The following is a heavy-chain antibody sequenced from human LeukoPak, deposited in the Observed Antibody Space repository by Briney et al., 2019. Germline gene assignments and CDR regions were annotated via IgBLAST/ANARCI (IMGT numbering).Heavy chain of an antibody. V-gene: IGHV4-30-4*07. CDR2: IFYSGSS. CDR1: GGSISSGGYS. Sequence: SETLSLTCAVSGGSISSGGYSWSWIRQPPGKGLEWIGYIFYSGSSYYNPSLKSRVTISVDTSKNQFSLKLSSVTAADTAVYYCARDILNFWSGHQFDYWGQGTLVTVSS. J-gene: IGHJ4*02. CDR3: ARDILNFWSGHQFDY. D-gene: IGHD3-3*01.